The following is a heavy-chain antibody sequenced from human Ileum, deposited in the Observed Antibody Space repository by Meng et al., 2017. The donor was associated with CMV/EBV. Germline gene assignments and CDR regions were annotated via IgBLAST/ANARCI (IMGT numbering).Heavy chain of an antibody. Sequence: GGSLRLSCAASGFTFSSYAMHWVRQAPGKGLEWVAVISYDGSNKYYADSVKGRFTISRDNSKNTLYLQMNSLRAEDTAVYYCARGTYYDFWSGYYTGGYFDYWGQGTLVTVSS. CDR3: ARGTYYDFWSGYYTGGYFDY. D-gene: IGHD3-3*01. CDR2: ISYDGSNK. CDR1: GFTFSSYA. V-gene: IGHV3-30*04. J-gene: IGHJ4*02.